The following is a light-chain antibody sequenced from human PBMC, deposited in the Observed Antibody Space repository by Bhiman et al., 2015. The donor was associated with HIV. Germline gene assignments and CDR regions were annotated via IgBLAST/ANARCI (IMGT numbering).Light chain of an antibody. CDR3: SSKTTSPTFHVL. Sequence: QSALTQPASVSGSPGESITISCTGTKNDIGSYSYVSWYQQHPGKAPKLIIYHVSEWPAGVSSRFSGSKSGNTASLAISGLRAEDEADYYCSSKTTSPTFHVLFGGGTKLTVL. CDR2: HVS. J-gene: IGLJ2*01. CDR1: KNDIGSYSY. V-gene: IGLV2-14*03.